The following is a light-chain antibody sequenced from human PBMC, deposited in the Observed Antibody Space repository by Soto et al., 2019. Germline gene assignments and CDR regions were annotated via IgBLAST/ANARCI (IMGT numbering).Light chain of an antibody. J-gene: IGLJ3*02. V-gene: IGLV2-14*01. Sequence: QSALTQPASVSGSPGQSITISCTGTSSDVGGFNSVSWYQQHPGKAPKLMIYEVNNRPSGVSNRFSGSKSGNTASLTISGLQAEDEADYYCSSFTSSSTQVLGGGTKLTVL. CDR3: SSFTSSSTQV. CDR2: EVN. CDR1: SSDVGGFNS.